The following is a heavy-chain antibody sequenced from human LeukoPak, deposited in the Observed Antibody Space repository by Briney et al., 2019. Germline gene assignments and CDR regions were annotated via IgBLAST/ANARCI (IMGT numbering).Heavy chain of an antibody. J-gene: IGHJ4*02. V-gene: IGHV4-61*08. D-gene: IGHD4-17*01. CDR2: IYYSGST. CDR1: GGSISSGAYY. CDR3: ARRDGDYDGAHFDY. Sequence: SQTLSLTCTVSGGSISSGAYYWTWIRQPPGKGLEWIGDIYYSGSTNYNPSLKSRVTISVDTSKNQFSLNLSSVTAADTAVYYCARRDGDYDGAHFDYWGQGNLVTVSS.